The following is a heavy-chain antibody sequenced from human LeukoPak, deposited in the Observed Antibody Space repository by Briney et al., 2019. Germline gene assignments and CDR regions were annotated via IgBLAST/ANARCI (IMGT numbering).Heavy chain of an antibody. CDR2: ISYDGSNK. D-gene: IGHD5-18*01. CDR3: ARRGYSYGSPLYFDY. CDR1: GFTFSSYA. Sequence: GGSLRLSCAASGFTFSSYAMHWVRQAPGKGLEWVAVISYDGSNKYYADSVKGRFTISRDNSKNTLYLQMNSLRAEDTAVYYCARRGYSYGSPLYFDYWGQGTLVTVSS. J-gene: IGHJ4*02. V-gene: IGHV3-30*04.